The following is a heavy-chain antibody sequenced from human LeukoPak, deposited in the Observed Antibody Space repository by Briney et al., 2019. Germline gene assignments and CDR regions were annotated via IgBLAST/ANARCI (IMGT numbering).Heavy chain of an antibody. CDR3: ARQDGYALYYFDY. CDR1: GYTFTSYW. V-gene: IGHV5-51*01. D-gene: IGHD5-24*01. Sequence: GESLKISCKGSGYTFTSYWIGWVRQMPGNGLEWMGIIYPGDSDTRYSPSFQGQVTISADKSISTAYLQWSSLKASDTAIYYCARQDGYALYYFDYWGQGTLVTVSS. CDR2: IYPGDSDT. J-gene: IGHJ4*02.